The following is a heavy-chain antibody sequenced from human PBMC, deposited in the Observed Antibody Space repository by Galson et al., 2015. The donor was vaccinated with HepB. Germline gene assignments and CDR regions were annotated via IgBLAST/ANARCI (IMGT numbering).Heavy chain of an antibody. CDR3: ARDNLTVGEETMVFDY. V-gene: IGHV1-46*01. J-gene: IGHJ4*02. CDR2: INRSGGST. Sequence: SVKVSCKASGYTFTSYYMHWVRQAPGQGLEWMGVINRSGGSTSYAQKFQGRVTMTRDTTTSTVYMELSSLRSEDTAVYYCARDNLTVGEETMVFDYWGQGTLVTVSS. CDR1: GYTFTSYY. D-gene: IGHD2-8*02.